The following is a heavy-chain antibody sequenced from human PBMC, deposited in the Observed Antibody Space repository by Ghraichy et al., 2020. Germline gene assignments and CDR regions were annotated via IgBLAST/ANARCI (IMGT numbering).Heavy chain of an antibody. Sequence: EWIGSIYYSGSTYYNPSLKSRVTISVDTSKNPFSLTLSSVPAADTAVYYCGWSSGYYSNWFDPWGQGTLVTVSS. CDR2: IYYSGST. J-gene: IGHJ5*02. D-gene: IGHD3-22*01. CDR3: GWSSGYYSNWFDP. V-gene: IGHV4-39*01.